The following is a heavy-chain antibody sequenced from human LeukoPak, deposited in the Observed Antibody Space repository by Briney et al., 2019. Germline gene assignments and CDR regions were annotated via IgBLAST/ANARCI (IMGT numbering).Heavy chain of an antibody. CDR2: ISPSGDIK. CDR1: GFTFTNNF. V-gene: IGHV3-23*01. CDR3: ARDDAWLRFGE. D-gene: IGHD3-10*01. J-gene: IGHJ4*02. Sequence: GGSLRLSCAASGFTFTNNFMSWVRQAPGKGLEWVSGISPSGDIKYYADSVKGRFTISRDNSKTMLYLEVISLTAEDTAVYYCARDDAWLRFGEWSQGTLVTVSS.